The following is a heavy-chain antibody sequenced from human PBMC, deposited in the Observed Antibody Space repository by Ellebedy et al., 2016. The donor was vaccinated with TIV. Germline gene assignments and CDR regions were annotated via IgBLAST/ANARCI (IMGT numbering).Heavy chain of an antibody. CDR3: ARVHNGISGGDY. CDR1: GFTFSSYW. V-gene: IGHV3-74*01. Sequence: GESLKISCAASGFTFSSYWMHWLRQVPGKGLVWVSRINSAGSSTTYADSVKGRFTISRDNAKNSLYLQMNSLTDEDTAVYYCARVHNGISGGDYWGQGTLVTVSS. CDR2: INSAGSST. J-gene: IGHJ4*02. D-gene: IGHD4-23*01.